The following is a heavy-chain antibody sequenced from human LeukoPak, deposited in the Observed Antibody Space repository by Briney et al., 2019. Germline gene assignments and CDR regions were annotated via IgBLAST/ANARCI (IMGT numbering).Heavy chain of an antibody. CDR3: ARVVGAIDY. D-gene: IGHD1-26*01. CDR1: GGSISSYY. Sequence: SETLSLTCIVSGGSISSYYWSWIRQPPGKGLEWIGYIYYSGSTNYNPSLKSRVTISVDTSKNQFSLKLSSVTAADTAVYYCARVVGAIDYWGQGTLVTVSS. J-gene: IGHJ4*02. V-gene: IGHV4-59*01. CDR2: IYYSGST.